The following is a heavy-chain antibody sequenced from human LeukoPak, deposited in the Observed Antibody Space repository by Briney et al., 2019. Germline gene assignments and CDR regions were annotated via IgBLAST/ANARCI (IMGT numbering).Heavy chain of an antibody. CDR1: GGSISSGDYY. J-gene: IGHJ4*02. Sequence: SQTLSLTCTVSGGSISSGDYYWSWIRQPPGKGLERIGYIYYSESTYYNPSLKSRVKISVGTFKNQLPLKSSSVAAAEPAEYSCARGEWYFDYLREGTLAGVCS. CDR3: ARGEWYFDY. V-gene: IGHV4-30-4*08. CDR2: IYYSEST. D-gene: IGHD3-3*01.